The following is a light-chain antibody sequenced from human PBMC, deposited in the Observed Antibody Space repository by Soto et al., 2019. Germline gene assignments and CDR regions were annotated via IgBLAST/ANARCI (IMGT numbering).Light chain of an antibody. V-gene: IGKV3-20*01. Sequence: EIVLTQSPGTLSLSPGETASLSCRASQSVSSNYLAWFQQKPGQAPSLLISGASGRATGIPDRFSGSGSGTEFPLHISRLEPEDFAVYYCHQYGNSPHTFGQGTRLEIK. J-gene: IGKJ5*01. CDR3: HQYGNSPHT. CDR2: GAS. CDR1: QSVSSNY.